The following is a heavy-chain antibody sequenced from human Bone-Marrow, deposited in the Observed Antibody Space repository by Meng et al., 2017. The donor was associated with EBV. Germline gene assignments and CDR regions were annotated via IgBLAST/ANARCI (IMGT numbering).Heavy chain of an antibody. J-gene: IGHJ4*02. V-gene: IGHV3-23*01. CDR1: GFTFSSYA. Sequence: EVQLLESGGGLVQPGXAMRLAWAASGFTFSSYAMSWVRQAPGKGLEWVSAISGSGGSTYYADSVKGRFTISRDNSKNTLYLQMNSLRAEDTAVYYCAKGAARAVAGTPDYWGQGTLVTVSS. CDR2: ISGSGGST. CDR3: AKGAARAVAGTPDY. D-gene: IGHD6-19*01.